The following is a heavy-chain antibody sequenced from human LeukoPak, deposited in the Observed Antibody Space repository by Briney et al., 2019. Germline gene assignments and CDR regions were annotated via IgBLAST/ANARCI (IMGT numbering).Heavy chain of an antibody. D-gene: IGHD1-26*01. CDR2: ISYDGSNK. V-gene: IGHV3-30*18. CDR1: GFTFSSYG. Sequence: GGSLRLSCAASGFTFSSYGMHWVRQAPGKGLEWVAVISYDGSNKYYADSVKGRFTISRDNSKNTLYLQMNSLRAEDTAVYYCAKDLWGAQDYWGQGTLVTVSS. J-gene: IGHJ4*02. CDR3: AKDLWGAQDY.